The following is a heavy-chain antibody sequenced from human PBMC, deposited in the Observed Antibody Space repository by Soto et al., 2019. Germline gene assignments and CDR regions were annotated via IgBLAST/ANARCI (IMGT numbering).Heavy chain of an antibody. CDR2: ISSTTDYI. V-gene: IGHV3-21*04. CDR1: GFTFTRYS. Sequence: PGGSLRLSCAASGFTFTRYSMNWVRQAPGKGLEWVSSISSTTDYIYYGDSMKGRFTISRDNAKNSLYLEMNSLRAEDTAVYYCATPNSSSWYGIEYWGLGILVTVSS. J-gene: IGHJ4*02. CDR3: ATPNSSSWYGIEY. D-gene: IGHD6-13*01.